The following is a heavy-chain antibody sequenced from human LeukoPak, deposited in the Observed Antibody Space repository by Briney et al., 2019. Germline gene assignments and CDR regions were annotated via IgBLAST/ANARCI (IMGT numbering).Heavy chain of an antibody. Sequence: ASVKVSCKASGYTFTGYYMHWVRQAPGQGLEWMGWMNPNSGNTGYAQKFQGRVTMTRNTSISTAYMELSSLRSEDTAVYYCARVGELRYFDWLLPWDWGQGTLVTVSS. CDR3: ARVGELRYFDWLLPWD. V-gene: IGHV1-8*02. CDR1: GYTFTGYY. CDR2: MNPNSGNT. D-gene: IGHD3-9*01. J-gene: IGHJ4*02.